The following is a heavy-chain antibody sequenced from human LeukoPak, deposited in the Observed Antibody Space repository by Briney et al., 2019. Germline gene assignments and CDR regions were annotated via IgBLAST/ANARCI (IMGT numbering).Heavy chain of an antibody. Sequence: GGSLRLSCAASGFTFSNYWMSWVRRAPGKGLEWVANIKQDGSERYYVDSVKGRFTISRDNAKNSLYLQMNSPRAEDTAVYYCAKDIMFGGAPRIFDYWGQGTLVTVSS. J-gene: IGHJ4*02. CDR2: IKQDGSER. V-gene: IGHV3-7*03. CDR1: GFTFSNYW. CDR3: AKDIMFGGAPRIFDY. D-gene: IGHD3-16*01.